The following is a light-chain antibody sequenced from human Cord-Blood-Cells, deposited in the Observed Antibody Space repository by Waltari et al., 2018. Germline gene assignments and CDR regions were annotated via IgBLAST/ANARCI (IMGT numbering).Light chain of an antibody. Sequence: DIQMTQFPSSLSASEGDRVTITCRASQRISNYLAWYQQKPSKVPNLLIYAASTWQSVVPARFSGSRYGTEVTLTSSILQPEDVATYYCQKYNSAAYRFGQGTKLEIK. J-gene: IGKJ2*03. CDR1: QRISNY. V-gene: IGKV1-27*01. CDR3: QKYNSAAYR. CDR2: AAS.